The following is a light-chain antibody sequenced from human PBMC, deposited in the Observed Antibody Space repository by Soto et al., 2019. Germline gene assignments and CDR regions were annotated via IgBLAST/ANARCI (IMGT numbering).Light chain of an antibody. Sequence: DIPMTQSPSTLSASVGDTVTITCRASQSIDTWLAWHQLKPGRAPKLLISKASILESGVPSRFSGSGSGTDFTLTINGLQPDDFAIYYCQQCISYRAFGQGTKVDIK. CDR1: QSIDTW. J-gene: IGKJ1*01. V-gene: IGKV1-5*03. CDR2: KAS. CDR3: QQCISYRA.